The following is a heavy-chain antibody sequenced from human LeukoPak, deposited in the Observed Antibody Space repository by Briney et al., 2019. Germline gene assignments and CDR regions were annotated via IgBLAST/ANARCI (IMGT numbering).Heavy chain of an antibody. V-gene: IGHV3-15*01. CDR3: PGMATVLSVDV. CDR2: IKGRTYSETA. CDR1: GLTFRDAW. Sequence: GGSLRLSCVVSGLTFRDAWISWVRQAPGKGLEWIGRIKGRTYSETADFAAPVKGRFTLSRDDSKNTVYLQMNSLNTEDTAMYFCPGMATVLSVDVWGQGTLVTVSS. D-gene: IGHD5-12*01. J-gene: IGHJ4*02.